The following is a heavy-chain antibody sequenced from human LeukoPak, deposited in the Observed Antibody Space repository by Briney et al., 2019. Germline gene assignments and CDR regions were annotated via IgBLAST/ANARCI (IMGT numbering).Heavy chain of an antibody. CDR2: INHSGST. D-gene: IGHD6-25*01. Sequence: SETLSLTCAVYGGSFSGYYWSWIRQPPGKGLEWIGEINHSGSTNYNPSLKSRVTISVDTSKNQFSLKLSSVTAADTAVYYCARVGYRAAAGPLGDWGQGTLVTVSS. CDR3: ARVGYRAAAGPLGD. J-gene: IGHJ4*02. CDR1: GGSFSGYY. V-gene: IGHV4-34*01.